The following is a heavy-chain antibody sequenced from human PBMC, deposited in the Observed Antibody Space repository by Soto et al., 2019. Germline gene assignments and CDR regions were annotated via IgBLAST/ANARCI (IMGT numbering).Heavy chain of an antibody. CDR1: GFTFSSYG. J-gene: IGHJ6*02. V-gene: IGHV3-30*18. CDR3: AKGAVLRFLEWLGGMDV. Sequence: PGGSLRLSCAASGFTFSSYGMHWVRQAPGKGLEWVAVISYDGSNKYYADSVKGRFTISRDNSKNTLYLQMNSLRAEDTAVYYCAKGAVLRFLEWLGGMDVWGQGTTVTVSS. CDR2: ISYDGSNK. D-gene: IGHD3-3*01.